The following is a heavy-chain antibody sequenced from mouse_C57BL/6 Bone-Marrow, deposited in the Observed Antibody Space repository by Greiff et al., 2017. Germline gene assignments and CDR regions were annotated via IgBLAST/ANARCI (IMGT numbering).Heavy chain of an antibody. Sequence: EVQLVESGGGLVQPGGSLKLSCAASGFTFSDYYMYWVRQTPEKRLEWVAYISNGGGSTYYPDTVKGRFTISRDNAKNTLYLQMSRLKSEDTAMYYCARHDGFAYWGQGTLVTVSA. V-gene: IGHV5-12*01. CDR3: ARHDGFAY. J-gene: IGHJ3*01. CDR2: ISNGGGST. CDR1: GFTFSDYY.